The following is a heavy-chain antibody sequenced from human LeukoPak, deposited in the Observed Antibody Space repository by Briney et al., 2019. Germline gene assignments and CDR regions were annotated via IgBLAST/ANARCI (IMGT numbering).Heavy chain of an antibody. Sequence: ASVKVSCKASGGTFSSYAISWVRQAPGHGLEWMGGIIPIFGTANYAQKFQGRVTITADESTSTAYMELSSLRSEDTAVYYCARAYSSGWSEADAFDIWGQGTMVTVSS. J-gene: IGHJ3*02. D-gene: IGHD6-19*01. CDR2: IIPIFGTA. CDR3: ARAYSSGWSEADAFDI. CDR1: GGTFSSYA. V-gene: IGHV1-69*13.